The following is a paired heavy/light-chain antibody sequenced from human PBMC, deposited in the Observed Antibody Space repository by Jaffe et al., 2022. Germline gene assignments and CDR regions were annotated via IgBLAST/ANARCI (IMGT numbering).Heavy chain of an antibody. V-gene: IGHV3-30*02. CDR2: IQSDGNDK. CDR1: GFPFSLYG. CDR3: ANHEVTTSWS. Sequence: QVQLVESGGGVVQPGGSLRLSCAASGFPFSLYGMHWVRQAPGKGLEWVAFIQSDGNDKFYADSVRGRFTVSRDNSKSTLYVEMNNLRREDTAVYYCANHEVTTSWSWGQGTLVTVSS. D-gene: IGHD4-17*01. J-gene: IGHJ4*02.
Light chain of an antibody. Sequence: DVVMTQSPLSLSVTLGQPASISCRSSQSLADRDGNTYLTWFQQRPGQSPRRLIYKVSERDSGVPDRFSGSGSGTDFTLKISRVEAEDVGVYYCMQGTHWPPWTFGQGTKVEIK. CDR2: KVS. V-gene: IGKV2-30*01. CDR3: MQGTHWPPWT. J-gene: IGKJ1*01. CDR1: QSLADRDGNTY.